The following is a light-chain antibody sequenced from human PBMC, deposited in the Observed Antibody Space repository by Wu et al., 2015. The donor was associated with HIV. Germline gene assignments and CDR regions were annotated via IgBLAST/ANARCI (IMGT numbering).Light chain of an antibody. Sequence: IKLTQSPSSLSASIGDRITITCRASQDIVTYLAWYQQTPGKAPRVLIHDASTLQTGVSSRFSGSGSGTEFTLSISGLQREDFAIYYCQQLNSFPLTFGQGTRLETK. CDR2: DAS. V-gene: IGKV1-9*01. CDR1: QDIVTY. J-gene: IGKJ5*01. CDR3: QQLNSFPLT.